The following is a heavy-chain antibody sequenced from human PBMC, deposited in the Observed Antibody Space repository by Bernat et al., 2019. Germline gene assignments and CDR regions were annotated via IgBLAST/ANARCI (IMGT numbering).Heavy chain of an antibody. V-gene: IGHV3-33*08. J-gene: IGHJ6*02. D-gene: IGHD4-17*01. Sequence: QVQLVESGGGVVQPGRSLRLSCAASGFTFSSYWMHWVRQAPGKGLEWVAVIWYDGSNENYADSVKGRFTISRDNSKNTLYLQMNSLRAEDTAVYYCARVSLYGAPASGMDVWGQGTTVTVSS. CDR2: IWYDGSNE. CDR3: ARVSLYGAPASGMDV. CDR1: GFTFSSYW.